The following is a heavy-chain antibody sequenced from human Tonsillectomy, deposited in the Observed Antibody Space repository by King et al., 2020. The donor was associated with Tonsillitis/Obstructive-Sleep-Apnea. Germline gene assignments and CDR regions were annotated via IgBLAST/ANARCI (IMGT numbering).Heavy chain of an antibody. CDR1: GYSFSRYW. CDR2: IYPDDSET. CDR3: ARPVGVAGTGFYLDY. V-gene: IGHV5-51*03. D-gene: IGHD6-19*01. J-gene: IGHJ4*02. Sequence: QLVQSGAEVKKPGESLKISCKGSGYSFSRYWIGWVRQMPGKGLEWMGIIYPDDSETEYSPSFQGQVSISADKSINTAYLQWSSLMASYTAIYYCARPVGVAGTGFYLDYWGQGTLVTVSS.